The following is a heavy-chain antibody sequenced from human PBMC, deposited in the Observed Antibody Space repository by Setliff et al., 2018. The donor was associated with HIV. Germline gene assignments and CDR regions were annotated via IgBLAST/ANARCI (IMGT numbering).Heavy chain of an antibody. CDR2: INHRGNT. D-gene: IGHD6-25*01. Sequence: ETLSLTCAVYGGPFDVHTWNWVRQAPGKRLEWLADINHRGNTNLNPSLKGRLTIAVDTSRDQFSLRLKSVTAADSAAYFCARGQRASPGPGTHYLDVWSKGTSVTV. CDR3: ARGQRASPGPGTHYLDV. CDR1: GGPFDVHT. V-gene: IGHV4-34*01. J-gene: IGHJ6*03.